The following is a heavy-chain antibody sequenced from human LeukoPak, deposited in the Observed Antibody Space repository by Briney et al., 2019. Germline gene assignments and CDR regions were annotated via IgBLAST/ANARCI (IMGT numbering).Heavy chain of an antibody. CDR3: AVISPISSRYDSSGSYQDVDI. CDR1: GFTFTSYS. CDR2: ISGGGGST. Sequence: RSGGSLRLSCAASGFTFTSYSMNWVRQAPGKGLEWVSTISGGGGSTYYADSVKGRFTISRDNSKNALFLQMNSLRVEDTAIYYCAVISPISSRYDSSGSYQDVDIWGQGTMVTVSS. J-gene: IGHJ3*02. D-gene: IGHD3-22*01. V-gene: IGHV3-23*01.